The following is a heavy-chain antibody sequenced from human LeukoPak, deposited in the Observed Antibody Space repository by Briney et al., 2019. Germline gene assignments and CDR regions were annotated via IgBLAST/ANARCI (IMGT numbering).Heavy chain of an antibody. J-gene: IGHJ4*02. CDR1: GDSVSSNGAA. Sequence: SQTLSLTCAISGDSVSSNGAAWNWIRQSPSRGLEWLGRTYYRSKWYNDYAVSVKSRITVNPDTSKNQFSLRLNSVTPEDTAVYYCARLPGVPITGTSAGYFDYWGQGTLVTVSS. CDR2: TYYRSKWYN. V-gene: IGHV6-1*01. CDR3: ARLPGVPITGTSAGYFDY. D-gene: IGHD1-20*01.